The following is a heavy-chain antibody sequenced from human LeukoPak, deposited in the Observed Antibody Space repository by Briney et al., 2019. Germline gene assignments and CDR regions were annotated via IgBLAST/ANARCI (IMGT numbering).Heavy chain of an antibody. J-gene: IGHJ4*02. D-gene: IGHD3-22*01. CDR2: ICGSGGST. CDR1: GFTFSSYA. CDR3: AKDYYDSSSTYYFDY. V-gene: IGHV3-23*01. Sequence: PGGSLRLSCAASGFTFSSYAMSWVRQAPGEGLGWVSAICGSGGSTYYADSVKGRFTISRDNSKNTLYLQMKSLRAEDTAVYYCAKDYYDSSSTYYFDYWGQGTLVTVSS.